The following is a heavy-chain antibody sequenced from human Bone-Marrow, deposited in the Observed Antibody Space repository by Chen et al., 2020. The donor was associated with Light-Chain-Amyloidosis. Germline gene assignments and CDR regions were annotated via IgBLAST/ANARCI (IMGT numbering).Heavy chain of an antibody. J-gene: IGHJ4*02. V-gene: IGHV4-39*01. Sequence: YYWGWIRQPPGKGLEWIGSMSYSGSTYYNPSLKSRVTISVDTPKNQFSLRLNSVTAADTALYYCARMFGFCSGGSCYSAYFDYWGQGALVTVSS. D-gene: IGHD2-15*01. CDR1: YY. CDR2: MSYSGST. CDR3: ARMFGFCSGGSCYSAYFDY.